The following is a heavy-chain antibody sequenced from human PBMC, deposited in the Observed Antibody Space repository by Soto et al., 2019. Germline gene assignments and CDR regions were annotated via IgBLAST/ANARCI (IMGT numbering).Heavy chain of an antibody. Sequence: EVQLVESGGDLVQPGGSLRLSCAASGFSFSTYWMSWVRQAPGKGLEWVANIKQDGSEKYYVDSVKGRFTISRDNAKKSLYLQMNSLRAEDTAVYYCARAPTYYAFWSGYKHMDVWGKGTTVTVSS. CDR1: GFSFSTYW. CDR2: IKQDGSEK. CDR3: ARAPTYYAFWSGYKHMDV. D-gene: IGHD3-3*01. V-gene: IGHV3-7*01. J-gene: IGHJ6*04.